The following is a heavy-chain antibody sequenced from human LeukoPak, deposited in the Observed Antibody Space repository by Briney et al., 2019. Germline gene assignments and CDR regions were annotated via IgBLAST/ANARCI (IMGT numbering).Heavy chain of an antibody. V-gene: IGHV3-21*01. CDR2: ISSSSSYI. CDR3: AREPRYSFDS. CDR1: GFTFSGYT. J-gene: IGHJ4*02. Sequence: PGGSLRLSCAASGFTFSGYTMHWVRQAPGKGLEWVSSISSSSSYIYYADSVKGRFTISRDNAKNSLYLQVNSLRAEDTAVYYCAREPRYSFDSWGQGTLVTVSS.